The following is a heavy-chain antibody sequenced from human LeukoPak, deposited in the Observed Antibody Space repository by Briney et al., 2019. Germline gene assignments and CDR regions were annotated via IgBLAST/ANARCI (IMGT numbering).Heavy chain of an antibody. Sequence: PSETLSLTCTVSGGSISSYYWSWIRQPPGRGLEWIGYIYYSGSTNYNPSLKSRATISVDTSKNQFSLKLSSVTAADTAVYYCAREGITMVRNDAFDIWGQGTMVTVSS. CDR3: AREGITMVRNDAFDI. V-gene: IGHV4-59*01. D-gene: IGHD3-10*01. CDR1: GGSISSYY. J-gene: IGHJ3*02. CDR2: IYYSGST.